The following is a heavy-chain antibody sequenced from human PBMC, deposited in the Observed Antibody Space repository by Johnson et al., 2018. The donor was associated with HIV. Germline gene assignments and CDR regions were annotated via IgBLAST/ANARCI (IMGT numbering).Heavy chain of an antibody. Sequence: QVQLVESGGGVVWPGGSLRLSCAASGFTFDDYDMSWVRQAPGKGLEWVAVIWYDGSNPSYADSVKGRFTVSRDNSKNILYLQMNSLRAEDTALYYCARGVGATLPDAFDIWGQGTMVTVSS. CDR1: GFTFDDYD. V-gene: IGHV3-33*08. D-gene: IGHD1-26*01. CDR2: IWYDGSNP. CDR3: ARGVGATLPDAFDI. J-gene: IGHJ3*02.